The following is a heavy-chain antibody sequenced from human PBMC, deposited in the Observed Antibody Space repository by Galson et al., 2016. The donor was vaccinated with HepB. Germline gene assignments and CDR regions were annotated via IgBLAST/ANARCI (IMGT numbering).Heavy chain of an antibody. J-gene: IGHJ6*03. Sequence: SVKVSCKASGDFVSTYVISWVRQAPGQGLEWMGRIIPMFGTGNYAQKFQGRVKITADESTKTAYMELSSLRSEDTAVYYCARVPGGEDYMDVWGKGTTVTV. D-gene: IGHD2-21*01. CDR3: ARVPGGEDYMDV. V-gene: IGHV1-69*13. CDR2: IIPMFGTG. CDR1: GDFVSTYV.